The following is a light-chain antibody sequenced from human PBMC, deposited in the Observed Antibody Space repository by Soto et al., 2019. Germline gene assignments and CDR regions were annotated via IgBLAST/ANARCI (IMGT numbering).Light chain of an antibody. CDR1: QLVSSR. CDR2: DTS. CDR3: QEDIKRPPGM. Sequence: DIVVTQSPATLSVSPGESVTLSCRASQLVSSRLVWYEQRPGQVPTLLLYDTSTKAPGVSARISGSGSGTEFALAISSLESEDLAVYDCQEDIKRPPGMFDPGTTVDIK. J-gene: IGKJ1*01. V-gene: IGKV3-15*01.